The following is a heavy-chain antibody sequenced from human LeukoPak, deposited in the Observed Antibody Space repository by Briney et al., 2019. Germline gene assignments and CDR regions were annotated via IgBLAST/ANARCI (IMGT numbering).Heavy chain of an antibody. D-gene: IGHD6-13*01. CDR3: ARREGLAAAGHFGY. CDR1: GGSISSSSYY. Sequence: PSETLSLTCTVSGGSISSSSYYWGWIRQPPWKGLEWIGSIYYSGSTYYNPSLKSRVTISVDTSKNQFSLKLSSVTAADTAVYYCARREGLAAAGHFGYWGQGTLVTVSS. J-gene: IGHJ4*02. CDR2: IYYSGST. V-gene: IGHV4-39*01.